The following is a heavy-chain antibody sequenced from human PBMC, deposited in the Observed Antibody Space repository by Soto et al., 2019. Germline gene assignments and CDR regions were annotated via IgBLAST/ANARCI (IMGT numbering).Heavy chain of an antibody. Sequence: QVQLVQSGAEVKKPGSSVKVSCKASGGTFSSYAISWVRQAPGQGLEWMGGIIPIFGTANYAQKFQGRVTITADESTSTAYMELSSLRSEDTAVYYCAMSLGLLWFGEPSYGMDVWGQGTTVTVSS. D-gene: IGHD3-10*01. CDR1: GGTFSSYA. V-gene: IGHV1-69*01. J-gene: IGHJ6*02. CDR2: IIPIFGTA. CDR3: AMSLGLLWFGEPSYGMDV.